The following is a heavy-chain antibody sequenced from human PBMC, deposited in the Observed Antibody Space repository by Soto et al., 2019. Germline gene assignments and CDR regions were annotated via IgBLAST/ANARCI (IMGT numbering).Heavy chain of an antibody. Sequence: QVQLVQSGAEVKKPGSSVKVSCKASGGTFSSYAISWVRQAPGQGLEWMGGIIPIFGTANYAQKFQGRVTITADESTSTADMELSSMRSADTAGYYCAREGLAAGGWGWFDPWGQGTLVTVSS. CDR2: IIPIFGTA. D-gene: IGHD1-26*01. CDR3: AREGLAAGGWGWFDP. V-gene: IGHV1-69*01. CDR1: GGTFSSYA. J-gene: IGHJ5*02.